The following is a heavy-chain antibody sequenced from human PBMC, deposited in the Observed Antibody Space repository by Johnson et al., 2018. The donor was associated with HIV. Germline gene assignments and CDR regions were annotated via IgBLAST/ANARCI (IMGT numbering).Heavy chain of an antibody. CDR2: ISSSGSTI. D-gene: IGHD3-3*01. V-gene: IGHV3-11*01. J-gene: IGHJ3*02. Sequence: QVQLVESGGGLVKPGGSLRLSCAASGFTFSDYYMSWIRQAPGKGLDWVSYISSSGSTIYYADSVKGRFTISRDNAKNSLYLQLNSLKTEDTALYYCATDPQFLEWLLRGGTDAFHIWGQGTMVTVSS. CDR3: ATDPQFLEWLLRGGTDAFHI. CDR1: GFTFSDYY.